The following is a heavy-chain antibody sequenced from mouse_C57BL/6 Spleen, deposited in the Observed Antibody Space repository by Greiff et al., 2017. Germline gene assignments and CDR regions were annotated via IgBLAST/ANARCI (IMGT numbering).Heavy chain of an antibody. CDR3: ARRGDYDDYAMDY. Sequence: EVMLVESGGGLVKPGGSLKFSCAASGFTFSDYGMHWVRQAPEKGLEWVAYISSGSSTIYYADTVKGRFTISRDNAKNTLFLQMTSLRSEDTAMYYGARRGDYDDYAMDYWGQGTSVTVSS. V-gene: IGHV5-17*01. CDR1: GFTFSDYG. CDR2: ISSGSSTI. J-gene: IGHJ4*01. D-gene: IGHD2-4*01.